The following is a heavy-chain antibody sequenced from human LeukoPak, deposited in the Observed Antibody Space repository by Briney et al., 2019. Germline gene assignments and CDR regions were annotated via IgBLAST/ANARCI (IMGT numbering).Heavy chain of an antibody. Sequence: SVKVSCKASGGTFSSYTISWVRQAPGQGLEWMGGIIPIFGTANYAQKFQGRVTITTDESTSTAYMKLSSLRSEDRAVYYCARDRDSSSSLAFDIWGQGTMVTVSS. D-gene: IGHD6-6*01. CDR2: IIPIFGTA. J-gene: IGHJ3*02. CDR1: GGTFSSYT. CDR3: ARDRDSSSSLAFDI. V-gene: IGHV1-69*05.